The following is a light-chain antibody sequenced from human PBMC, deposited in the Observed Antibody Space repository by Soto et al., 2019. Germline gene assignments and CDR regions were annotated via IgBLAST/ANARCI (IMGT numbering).Light chain of an antibody. CDR3: QQYHNWPLT. J-gene: IGKJ1*01. CDR1: QRVSSN. CDR2: GAS. V-gene: IGKV3-15*01. Sequence: EIVMTQSPATLPMSPGERATLPCRASQRVSSNLAWYQRKPGQAPRLLIYGASTRATGVPARFSGSGSGTDFTLTISSLQSEDFAIYYCQQYHNWPLTFGQGTKVDIK.